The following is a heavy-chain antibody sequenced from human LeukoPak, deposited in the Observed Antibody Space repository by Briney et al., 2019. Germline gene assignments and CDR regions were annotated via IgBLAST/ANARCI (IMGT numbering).Heavy chain of an antibody. Sequence: SETLSLTCAVYGGSFSGYYWSWIRQPPGKGLEWIGEINHSGSTNYNPSLKSRVTISVDTSKNQFSLKLSSVTAADTAVYYCARLGCSSTSCYALRGSYYYYMDVWGKGTTVTISS. CDR1: GGSFSGYY. V-gene: IGHV4-34*01. CDR2: INHSGST. J-gene: IGHJ6*03. D-gene: IGHD2-2*01. CDR3: ARLGCSSTSCYALRGSYYYYMDV.